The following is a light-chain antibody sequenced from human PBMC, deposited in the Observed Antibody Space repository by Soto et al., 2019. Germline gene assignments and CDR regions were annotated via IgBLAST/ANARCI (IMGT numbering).Light chain of an antibody. J-gene: IGKJ5*01. V-gene: IGKV3-20*01. CDR1: QNVNNR. CDR2: GAS. Sequence: EILLTQSPGSLSVFPGERASLSCRSSQNVNNRLAWYQQKAGQAPRLLISGASTRATGIPARFSGSGSGTDFTLTISRLEPEDFAVYYCQHYVSPPITFGQGTRLEI. CDR3: QHYVSPPIT.